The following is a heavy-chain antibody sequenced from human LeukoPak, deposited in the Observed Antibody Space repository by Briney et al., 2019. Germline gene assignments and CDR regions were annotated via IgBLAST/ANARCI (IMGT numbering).Heavy chain of an antibody. D-gene: IGHD2-8*01. J-gene: IGHJ4*02. V-gene: IGHV5-51*01. CDR2: IYPGDSDT. Sequence: GESLKISCKASGYSFTTYWIGWVRQEPGKGLEWMGIIYPGDSDTRYSPSFQGQVTISADKSFSTAYLQWSSLKAPDTAMYYCARRSAGTIDYWGQGTLVTVSS. CDR1: GYSFTTYW. CDR3: ARRSAGTIDY.